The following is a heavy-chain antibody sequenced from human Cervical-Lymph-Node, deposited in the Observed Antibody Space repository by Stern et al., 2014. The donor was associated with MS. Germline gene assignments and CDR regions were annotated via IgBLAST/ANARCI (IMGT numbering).Heavy chain of an antibody. CDR1: GFVFRRYA. Sequence: QLVESGGGVVQPGRSLRLSCAASGFVFRRYALHWVRPAPGKGLGWVALISYDGRDKYYTDSVKGRFTVSRDNSNNTVDLEMNSLRLEDTAVYYCAKGGSGSYLDWGQGSLVTVSS. V-gene: IGHV3-30*04. CDR3: AKGGSGSYLD. D-gene: IGHD1-26*01. J-gene: IGHJ4*02. CDR2: ISYDGRDK.